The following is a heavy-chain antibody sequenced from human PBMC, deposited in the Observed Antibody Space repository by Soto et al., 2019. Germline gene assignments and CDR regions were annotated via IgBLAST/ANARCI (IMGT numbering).Heavy chain of an antibody. CDR2: ISSSSSYI. CDR3: ARYRPSSIAARFGAFDI. J-gene: IGHJ3*02. Sequence: EVQLVESGGGLVKPGGSLRLSCAASGFTFSSYSMNWVRQAPGKGLEWVSSISSSSSYIYYADSVKGRFTISRDNAKNSLYLQMNSLRAEDTAVYYCARYRPSSIAARFGAFDIWGQGTMVTVSS. CDR1: GFTFSSYS. V-gene: IGHV3-21*01. D-gene: IGHD6-6*01.